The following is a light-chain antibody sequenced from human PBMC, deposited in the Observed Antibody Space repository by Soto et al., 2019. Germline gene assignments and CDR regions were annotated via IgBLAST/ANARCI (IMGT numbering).Light chain of an antibody. Sequence: QSALTQPASVSGSPGQSITISCSGTSNDVGGYDLVSWYQQHPGKAPRLMIYDVSKRPSGVPDRFSGSKSGNTASLTVSGLQAEDEADYYCSSYAGSNNLLFGGGTKLTVL. V-gene: IGLV2-8*01. CDR3: SSYAGSNNLL. CDR2: DVS. CDR1: SNDVGGYDL. J-gene: IGLJ3*02.